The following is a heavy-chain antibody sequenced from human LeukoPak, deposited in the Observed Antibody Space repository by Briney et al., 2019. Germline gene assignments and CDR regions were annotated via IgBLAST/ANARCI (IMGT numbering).Heavy chain of an antibody. Sequence: ASVKVSCKASGYTFTSYGISWVRQAPGQGLEWMGWISTYNGNTNYAQKLQGRVTMTTDTSTTRAYMELRSLTSDDTAVYYCARDPTTQTFDYWGQGTLVTVSS. J-gene: IGHJ4*02. CDR2: ISTYNGNT. CDR1: GYTFTSYG. V-gene: IGHV1-18*01. D-gene: IGHD4-11*01. CDR3: ARDPTTQTFDY.